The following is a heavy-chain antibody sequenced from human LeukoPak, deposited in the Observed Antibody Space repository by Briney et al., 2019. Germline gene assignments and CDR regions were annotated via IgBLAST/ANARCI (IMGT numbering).Heavy chain of an antibody. Sequence: SETLSLTCAVYGGSFSGYYWSWIRQPPGKGLEWIGEINRSGSTNYNPSPKSRVTISVDTSKKQFSLKLSSVTAADTAVYYCALYYYDSSDYYRFDYWGRGTLVTVSS. CDR1: GGSFSGYY. CDR3: ALYYYDSSDYYRFDY. CDR2: INRSGST. J-gene: IGHJ4*02. D-gene: IGHD3-22*01. V-gene: IGHV4-34*01.